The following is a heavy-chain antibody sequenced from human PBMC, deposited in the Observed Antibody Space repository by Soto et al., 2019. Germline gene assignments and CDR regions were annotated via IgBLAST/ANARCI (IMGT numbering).Heavy chain of an antibody. CDR2: ISGSGGST. CDR3: AKSLPSMVRGVINDAFDI. D-gene: IGHD3-10*01. CDR1: GFTFSSYA. J-gene: IGHJ3*02. V-gene: IGHV3-23*01. Sequence: GESLKISCAASGFTFSSYAMSWVRQAPGKGLEWVSAISGSGGSTYYADSVKGRFTISRDNSKNTLYLQMNSLRAEDTAVYYCAKSLPSMVRGVINDAFDIWGQGTMVTVSS.